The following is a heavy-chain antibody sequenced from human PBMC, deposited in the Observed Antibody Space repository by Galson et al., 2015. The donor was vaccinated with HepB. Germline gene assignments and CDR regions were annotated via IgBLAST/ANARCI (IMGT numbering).Heavy chain of an antibody. CDR1: GFTFSSYS. CDR2: ISSSSNTI. V-gene: IGHV3-48*04. CDR3: ARGGFDL. J-gene: IGHJ2*01. Sequence: SLRLSCAASGFTFSSYSMNWVRQAPGKGLEWVSYISSSSNTIYYADSVKGRFTISRDNAKNSLSLQMNSLRAEDTAVYYCARGGFDLWGRGTLVTVSS.